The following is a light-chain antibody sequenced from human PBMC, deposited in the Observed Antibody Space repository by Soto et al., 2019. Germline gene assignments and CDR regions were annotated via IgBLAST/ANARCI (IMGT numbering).Light chain of an antibody. J-gene: IGKJ1*01. CDR3: QHYSTWLWT. Sequence: EIVMTQAPATLSVSPGERATLSCRASQSVSSKLAWYQQKPGQGPRLLIYDASSRATGIPPRFSGSGSGTEFTLTISSPQSEDFAVYYCQHYSTWLWTFGQGTKVEIK. V-gene: IGKV3-15*01. CDR2: DAS. CDR1: QSVSSK.